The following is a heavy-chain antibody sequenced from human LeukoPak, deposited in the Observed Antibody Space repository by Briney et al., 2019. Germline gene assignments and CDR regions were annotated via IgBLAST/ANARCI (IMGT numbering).Heavy chain of an antibody. CDR3: ARELGIVGADTYYYYGMDV. V-gene: IGHV3-7*01. J-gene: IGHJ6*02. D-gene: IGHD1-26*01. CDR2: IKQDGSEK. Sequence: GGSLRLSCAASGFTFSSYWMNWVRQAPGKGLEWVANIKQDGSEKYYVDSVKGRFTISRDNAKNSLYLQMNSLRAEDTAVYYCARELGIVGADTYYYYGMDVWGQGTTVTVSS. CDR1: GFTFSSYW.